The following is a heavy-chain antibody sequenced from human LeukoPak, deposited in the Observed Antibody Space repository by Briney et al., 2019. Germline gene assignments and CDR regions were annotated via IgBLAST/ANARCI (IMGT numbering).Heavy chain of an antibody. J-gene: IGHJ5*02. V-gene: IGHV3-7*01. CDR3: ARDWSATNGLDL. D-gene: IGHD1-26*01. CDR1: GFSFGSYG. Sequence: GGSLRLSCAASGFSFGSYGIHWVRQAPGKGLEWVANIRQDGSSQYYVESVKGRFTISRDNAKNSLYLQMNSLRADDAAVYYCARDWSATNGLDLWGQGTLVTVSS. CDR2: IRQDGSSQ.